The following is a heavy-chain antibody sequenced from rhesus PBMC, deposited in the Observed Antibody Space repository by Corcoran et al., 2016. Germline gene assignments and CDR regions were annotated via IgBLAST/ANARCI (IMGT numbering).Heavy chain of an antibody. J-gene: IGHJ4*01. V-gene: IGHV4S12*01. D-gene: IGHD3-16*01. CDR3: ARGKGGSYQDLLDY. CDR2: IYRSSGHT. CDR1: GGSISGGYYY. Sequence: QVKLQESGPGLVKPLETLSLTCAVSGGSISGGYYYWSWIRQPPGKGLEWIGGIYRSSGHTYYHPSLKSRVTISKDTSKHQFSLKLSSVTAADTAVYYCARGKGGSYQDLLDYWGQGVLVTVSS.